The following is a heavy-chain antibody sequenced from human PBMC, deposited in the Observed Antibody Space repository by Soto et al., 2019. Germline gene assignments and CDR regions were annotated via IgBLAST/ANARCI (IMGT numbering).Heavy chain of an antibody. V-gene: IGHV3-23*01. CDR3: AKDIVATIRSSEYFDY. CDR1: GFTFSSYA. J-gene: IGHJ4*02. Sequence: PGGSLRLSCAASGFTFSSYAMSWVRQAPGKGLEWVSAISGSGGSTYYADSVKGRFTISRDNSKNTLYLQMNSLRAEDTAVYYCAKDIVATIRSSEYFDYWGQGTLVTVSS. CDR2: ISGSGGST. D-gene: IGHD5-12*01.